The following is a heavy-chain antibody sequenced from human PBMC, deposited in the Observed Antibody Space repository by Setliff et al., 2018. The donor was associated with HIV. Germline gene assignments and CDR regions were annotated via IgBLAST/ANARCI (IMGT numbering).Heavy chain of an antibody. J-gene: IGHJ4*02. Sequence: ASVKVSCKASGYTFKSYGITWVRQAPGQGLEWMGWISAYHHKTNYAQKLQGRVTMTTDTSTSTAYMELRSLRSDDTAVYYCARAYDVLTGYFDYWGQGTLVTVSS. CDR1: GYTFKSYG. CDR3: ARAYDVLTGYFDY. V-gene: IGHV1-18*01. CDR2: ISAYHHKT. D-gene: IGHD3-9*01.